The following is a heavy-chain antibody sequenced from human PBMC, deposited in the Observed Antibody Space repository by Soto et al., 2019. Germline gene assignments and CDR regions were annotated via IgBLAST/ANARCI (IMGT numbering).Heavy chain of an antibody. CDR2: IYYSGST. V-gene: IGHV4-39*01. CDR1: GGAISSSSYY. D-gene: IGHD2-21*02. J-gene: IGHJ4*02. Sequence: SETLSLTCTVSGGAISSSSYYWGWIRQPPGKGLEWIGSIYYSGSTYYNPSLKSRVTISVDTSKNQFSLKLSSVTAADTAVYYCARGSALVVTKLDYWGQGTLVTVSS. CDR3: ARGSALVVTKLDY.